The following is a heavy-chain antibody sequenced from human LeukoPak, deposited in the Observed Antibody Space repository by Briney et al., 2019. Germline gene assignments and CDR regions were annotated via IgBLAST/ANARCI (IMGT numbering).Heavy chain of an antibody. D-gene: IGHD3-3*01. Sequence: SETLSLKCAVYGESFNGYYWSWIRQPPGKGLQWIGHVNHVGITNYNPSFKSRVAISADTSKNQFSLTLTSVTVADTAVYYCARKGLRPAEWLSEYYFDYWGPGNLVAVAS. CDR2: VNHVGIT. CDR3: ARKGLRPAEWLSEYYFDY. CDR1: GESFNGYY. V-gene: IGHV4-34*01. J-gene: IGHJ4*02.